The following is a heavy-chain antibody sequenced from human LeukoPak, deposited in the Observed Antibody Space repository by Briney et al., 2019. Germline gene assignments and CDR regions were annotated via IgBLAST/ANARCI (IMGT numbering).Heavy chain of an antibody. J-gene: IGHJ4*02. CDR2: ISSSGSTI. CDR1: RFTFSDYY. D-gene: IGHD5-18*01. Sequence: PGGSLRLSCAASRFTFSDYYMSWIRQAPGKGLEWVSYISSSGSTIYYADSVKGRFTISRDNAKNSLYLQMNSLRAEDTAVYYCARAGIQLWHLFDYWGQGTLVTVSS. V-gene: IGHV3-11*01. CDR3: ARAGIQLWHLFDY.